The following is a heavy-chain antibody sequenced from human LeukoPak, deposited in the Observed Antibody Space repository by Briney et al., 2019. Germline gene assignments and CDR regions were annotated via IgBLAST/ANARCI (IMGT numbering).Heavy chain of an antibody. D-gene: IGHD3-22*01. V-gene: IGHV3-72*01. CDR1: GFTFSDYF. J-gene: IGHJ4*02. CDR3: ARANREAGYSLDY. Sequence: QSGGSLRLSCAASGFTFSDYFIDWVRQAPGKGGEWVGRSRNKANSYSTAYAASVKGRFIISRDDSKNSVYLQMNSLKTEDTAVYYCARANREAGYSLDYWGQGTLVTVSS. CDR2: SRNKANSYST.